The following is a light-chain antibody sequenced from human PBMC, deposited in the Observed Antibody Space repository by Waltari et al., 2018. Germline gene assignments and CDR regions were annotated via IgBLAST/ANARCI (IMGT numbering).Light chain of an antibody. CDR2: RVS. Sequence: EVVMTQSPLSLPVTLGQPASISCRSSQSLVHSDGNTYLNWFQQRPGQSPRRLFYRVSNRDSGVPDRFSGSGSGTDFTLKISRVEAEDVGVYYCMQGTHWPWTFGQGTKVEIK. V-gene: IGKV2-30*02. CDR3: MQGTHWPWT. J-gene: IGKJ1*01. CDR1: QSLVHSDGNTY.